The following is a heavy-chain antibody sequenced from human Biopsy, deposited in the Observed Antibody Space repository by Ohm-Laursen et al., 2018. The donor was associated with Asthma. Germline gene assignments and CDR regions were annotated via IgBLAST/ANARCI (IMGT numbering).Heavy chain of an antibody. Sequence: SLRLSCAAAGFNFGDYDMNWVRQAPGKGLEWVSRISWSSGSMAYADSVKGRFTISRDNAKNSLYLQMSSLRTEDTAVYYCAKRRGYSGHDNDYWGQGTLVIVSS. V-gene: IGHV3-9*01. CDR2: ISWSSGSM. J-gene: IGHJ4*02. D-gene: IGHD5-12*01. CDR3: AKRRGYSGHDNDY. CDR1: GFNFGDYD.